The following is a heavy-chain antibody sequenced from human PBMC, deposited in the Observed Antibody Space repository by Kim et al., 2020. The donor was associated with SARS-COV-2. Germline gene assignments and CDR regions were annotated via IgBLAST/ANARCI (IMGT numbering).Heavy chain of an antibody. Sequence: SETLSLTCTVSGGSISSSSYYWGWIRQPPGKGLEWIGSIYYSGSTYYNPSLKSRVTISVDTSKNQFSLKLSSVTAADTAVYYCARDIPYSNPSNWFDPWGQGTLVTVSS. CDR2: IYYSGST. V-gene: IGHV4-39*07. D-gene: IGHD4-4*01. CDR3: ARDIPYSNPSNWFDP. J-gene: IGHJ5*02. CDR1: GGSISSSSYY.